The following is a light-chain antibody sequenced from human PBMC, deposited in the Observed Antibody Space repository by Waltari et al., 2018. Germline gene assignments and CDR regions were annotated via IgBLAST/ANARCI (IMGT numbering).Light chain of an antibody. CDR2: DVS. J-gene: IGLJ3*02. Sequence: QSALTQPRSVSGSPGQSVTISCTGTSSDVGTYNYISWYQHHPGKAPKLMIYDVSKRPSGVPDRFSGSKSGNTASLSISGLQAEDEAHYYCCSYTGSYTLVFGGGTKLTVL. V-gene: IGLV2-11*01. CDR3: CSYTGSYTLV. CDR1: SSDVGTYNY.